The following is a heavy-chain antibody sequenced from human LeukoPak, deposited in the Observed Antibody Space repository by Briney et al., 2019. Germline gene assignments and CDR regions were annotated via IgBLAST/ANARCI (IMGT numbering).Heavy chain of an antibody. Sequence: GGSLRLSCAASGFTFSSYAMSWVRQAPGKGLEWVSAISGSGGSTYYADSVKGRFTISRDNSKNPLYLQMNSLRAEDTAVYYCAKDRDGYNFWYFDYWGQGTLVTVSS. D-gene: IGHD5-24*01. V-gene: IGHV3-23*01. CDR3: AKDRDGYNFWYFDY. J-gene: IGHJ4*02. CDR1: GFTFSSYA. CDR2: ISGSGGST.